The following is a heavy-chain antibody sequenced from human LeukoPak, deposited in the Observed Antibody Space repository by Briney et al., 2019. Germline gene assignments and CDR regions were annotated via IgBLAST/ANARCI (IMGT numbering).Heavy chain of an antibody. V-gene: IGHV1-46*01. D-gene: IGHD6-19*01. CDR1: GYTFTGYY. Sequence: ASVKVSCKASGYTFTGYYMHWVRQAPGQGLEWMGLINPSAGTTTCAQKFQGRVTVTRDTSTSTVYMDPSSLKSEDTAVYYCARGKSSVWPVGLCMDVWGQGTTVTVSS. CDR3: ARGKSSVWPVGLCMDV. J-gene: IGHJ6*02. CDR2: INPSAGTT.